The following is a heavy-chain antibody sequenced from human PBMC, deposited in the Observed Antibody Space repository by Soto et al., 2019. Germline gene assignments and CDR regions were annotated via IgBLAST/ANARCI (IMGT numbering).Heavy chain of an antibody. D-gene: IGHD1-26*01. CDR1: GGTFSSYA. J-gene: IGHJ4*02. Sequence: SVKVSCKASGGTFSSYAISWVRQAPGQGLEWMGGIIPIFGTANYSQKFQGRVTITADESTSTAYMELSSLRSEDTAVYYCARPNSGSYFDLGYWGQGTLVTVSS. CDR2: IIPIFGTA. V-gene: IGHV1-69*13. CDR3: ARPNSGSYFDLGY.